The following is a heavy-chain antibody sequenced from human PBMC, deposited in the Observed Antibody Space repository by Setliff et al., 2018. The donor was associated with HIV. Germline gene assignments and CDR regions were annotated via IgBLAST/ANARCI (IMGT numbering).Heavy chain of an antibody. CDR3: ARPDVGHWYFDY. CDR2: IYPGDSDT. V-gene: IGHV5-51*01. Sequence: PGESLKISCKGSGYSFTSYCIGWVRQTPGKRLEWMEIIYPGDSDTRYSPSFVSQVTISADNSISTAYLQWSSLKASDTAIYYCARPDVGHWYFDYWGQGTLVTVSS. CDR1: GYSFTSYC. D-gene: IGHD1-26*01. J-gene: IGHJ4*02.